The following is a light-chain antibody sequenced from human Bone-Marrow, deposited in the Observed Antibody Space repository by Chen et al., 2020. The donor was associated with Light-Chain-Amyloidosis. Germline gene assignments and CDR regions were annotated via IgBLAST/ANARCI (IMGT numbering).Light chain of an antibody. J-gene: IGLJ3*02. Sequence: SYVLTQPSSVSVAPGQTATIACGGNNIGSTSVHWYQQTPGQAPLLVGFDDSDRPSGIPERLCGSKSGNTATLTISRVEAGDEADYYCQVWDRSSDRPVFGGGTKLTVL. V-gene: IGLV3-21*02. CDR2: DDS. CDR1: NIGSTS. CDR3: QVWDRSSDRPV.